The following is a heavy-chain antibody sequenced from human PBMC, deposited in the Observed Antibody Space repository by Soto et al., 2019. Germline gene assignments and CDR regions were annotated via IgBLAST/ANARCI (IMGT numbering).Heavy chain of an antibody. V-gene: IGHV4-4*07. J-gene: IGHJ5*02. CDR2: ISTSGTT. D-gene: IGHD6-19*01. Sequence: SATRSLTCAVSGDSISSGYYWTWLRQPAGKGLDWIGRISTSGTTNYNPSLKSRVTMSVDTSKNHFSLNLSSVTAADTAVYYCAREAGPDRWFDPWGQGGLVTVSS. CDR3: AREAGPDRWFDP. CDR1: GDSISSGYY.